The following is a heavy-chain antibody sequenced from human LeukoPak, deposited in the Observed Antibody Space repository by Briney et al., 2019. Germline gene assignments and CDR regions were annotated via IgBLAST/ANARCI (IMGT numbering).Heavy chain of an antibody. CDR3: ARSNQADDY. J-gene: IGHJ4*02. CDR1: GFTFSSYS. D-gene: IGHD1-14*01. CDR2: TNPGGSNT. V-gene: IGHV3-74*01. Sequence: PGGSLRLSCAASGFTFSSYSMNWVRQAPGKGLEWVSRTNPGGSNTAYADSVKGRFTISRDNARNTLYLQMDSLRAEDTAVYYCARSNQADDYWGQGTLVTVSS.